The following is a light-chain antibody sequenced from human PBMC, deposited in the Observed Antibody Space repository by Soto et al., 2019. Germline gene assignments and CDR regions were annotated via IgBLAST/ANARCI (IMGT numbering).Light chain of an antibody. CDR3: SSYTTANSDV. Sequence: QSALTQPASVSGSPGQAITISCSGSSSDIGTYNIVSWYQHLPGKAPQLIIFEVDNRPSGVSDRFPASKSGNTASLTISGLQAEDEAEYYCSSYTTANSDVFGTGTKLTVL. J-gene: IGLJ1*01. V-gene: IGLV2-14*01. CDR2: EVD. CDR1: SSDIGTYNI.